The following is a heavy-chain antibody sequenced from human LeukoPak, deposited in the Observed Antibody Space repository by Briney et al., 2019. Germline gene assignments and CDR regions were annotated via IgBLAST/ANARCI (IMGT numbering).Heavy chain of an antibody. J-gene: IGHJ3*02. Sequence: PGGSLRLSCAASGFAFSSYSIHWVRQAPGKGLEWVTVISYDGGNKYYADSVKGRFTISRDNSKNTLYLQMNSLRTEDAAMYFWARGRTGSFVFFVIGGRGKMFTVFS. V-gene: IGHV3-30-3*01. CDR1: GFAFSSYS. CDR2: ISYDGGNK. CDR3: ARGRTGSFVFFVI. D-gene: IGHD1-26*01.